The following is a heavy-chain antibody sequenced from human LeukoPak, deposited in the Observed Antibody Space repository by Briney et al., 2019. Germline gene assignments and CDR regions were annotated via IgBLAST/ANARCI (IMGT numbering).Heavy chain of an antibody. CDR1: GGSFSGYY. Sequence: SETLSLTCAVYGGSFSGYYWGWIRQPPGKGLEWIGEINHSGSTNYNPSLKSRVTISVDTSKNQFSLKLSSVTAADTAVYYCARGLSNYDFWSGSRAFDYWGQGTLVTVSS. CDR3: ARGLSNYDFWSGSRAFDY. J-gene: IGHJ4*02. V-gene: IGHV4-34*01. D-gene: IGHD3-3*01. CDR2: INHSGST.